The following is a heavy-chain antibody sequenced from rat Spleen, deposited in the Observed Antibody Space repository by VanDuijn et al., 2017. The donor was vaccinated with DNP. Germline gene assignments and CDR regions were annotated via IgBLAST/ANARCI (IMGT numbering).Heavy chain of an antibody. D-gene: IGHD1-7*01. CDR2: ISYDGSST. Sequence: EVQLVESGGGLVQPGRSMKLSCTASGFTFSDYAMAWVRQAPTKGLEWVATISYDGSSTYYRDSVKGRFTISRDNAKSTLYLQMDSLRSEDTATYYCARQVWAFDYWGQGVMVTVSS. CDR3: ARQVWAFDY. J-gene: IGHJ2*01. CDR1: GFTFSDYA. V-gene: IGHV5-29*01.